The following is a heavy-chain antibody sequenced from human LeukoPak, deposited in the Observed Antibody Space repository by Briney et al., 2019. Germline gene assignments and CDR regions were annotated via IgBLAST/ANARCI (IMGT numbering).Heavy chain of an antibody. Sequence: ASVKVSCKASGYTFTSYGISWVRQAPGQGLEWMGWISAYNGNTNYAQKLQGRVTMTTDTSTSTAYMELRSLRSDDTAVYYCARGIQYYDFWSGPGTYYMDVWGKGTTVTVSS. V-gene: IGHV1-18*01. CDR3: ARGIQYYDFWSGPGTYYMDV. D-gene: IGHD3-3*01. J-gene: IGHJ6*03. CDR2: ISAYNGNT. CDR1: GYTFTSYG.